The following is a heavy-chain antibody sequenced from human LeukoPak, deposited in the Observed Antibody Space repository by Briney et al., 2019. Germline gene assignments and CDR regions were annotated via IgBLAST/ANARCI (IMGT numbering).Heavy chain of an antibody. CDR2: FSNRAGPI. CDR1: EFSFSDFY. D-gene: IGHD2-15*01. CDR3: VREVRDHTTRHLSV. V-gene: IGHV3-11*01. Sequence: PGGSLRLSCASSEFSFSDFYINWIRQAPGKGLEWISYFSNRAGPIYYADSVKGRFTVSGDNAKNTLDLQMNSLRAEDTAIYYCVREVRDHTTRHLSVWGRGTLVTVSS. J-gene: IGHJ2*01.